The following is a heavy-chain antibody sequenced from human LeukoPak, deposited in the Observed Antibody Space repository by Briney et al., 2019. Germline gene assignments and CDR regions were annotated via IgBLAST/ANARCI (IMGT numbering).Heavy chain of an antibody. CDR2: ISGSGGST. Sequence: GGSLRLSCVASGFTFSSYAMSWVRQAPGKGREWVSAISGSGGSTYYADSVKGRFTISRDNSKNTLYLQINSLRAEDTAVYYCAKYPQVPTLYYFDYWGQGTLVTVSS. D-gene: IGHD2-2*01. CDR3: AKYPQVPTLYYFDY. J-gene: IGHJ4*02. V-gene: IGHV3-23*01. CDR1: GFTFSSYA.